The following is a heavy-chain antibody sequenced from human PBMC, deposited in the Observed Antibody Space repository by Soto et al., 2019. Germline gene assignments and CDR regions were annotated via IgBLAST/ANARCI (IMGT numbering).Heavy chain of an antibody. CDR2: VNPNNGDT. Sequence: QVQLVQSGAELKKPGASVKVSYKASGYTFSNYDMNWVRQATGQGPEWIGWVNPNNGDTGYAQKFQGRVTLTTDISTTTAYMELTSLRSEDTAIYYCAKVSRKGSAIDFDYRGQGTLITVSS. J-gene: IGHJ4*02. D-gene: IGHD3-10*01. CDR1: GYTFSNYD. CDR3: AKVSRKGSAIDFDY. V-gene: IGHV1-8*01.